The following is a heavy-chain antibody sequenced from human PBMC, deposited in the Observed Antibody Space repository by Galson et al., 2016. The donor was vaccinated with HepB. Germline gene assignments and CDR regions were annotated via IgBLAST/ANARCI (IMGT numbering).Heavy chain of an antibody. CDR3: ARDWGESSNHLDY. CDR2: IWYDGGKK. CDR1: GFSFSSYG. Sequence: SLRLSCAASGFSFSSYGMHWVRQAPGKGLEWVAVIWYDGGKKYYADSAKGRFTISRDNSKNTLYVQMDSLRAEDTAVYYCARDWGESSNHLDYWGQGTLVTVSS. D-gene: IGHD3-16*01. V-gene: IGHV3-33*01. J-gene: IGHJ4*02.